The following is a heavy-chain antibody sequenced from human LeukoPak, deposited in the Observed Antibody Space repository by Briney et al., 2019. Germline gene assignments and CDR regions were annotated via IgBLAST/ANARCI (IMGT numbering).Heavy chain of an antibody. CDR3: AKDHSYGFEEAWW. CDR2: ISGSGGST. D-gene: IGHD5-18*01. J-gene: IGHJ4*02. Sequence: TGGSLRLSCAASGFTFSSYAMSWVRQAPGKGLEWVSAISGSGGSTYYADSVKGRFTISRDNSKNTLYLQMNSLRAEDTAVYYCAKDHSYGFEEAWWWGQGTLVTVSS. CDR1: GFTFSSYA. V-gene: IGHV3-23*01.